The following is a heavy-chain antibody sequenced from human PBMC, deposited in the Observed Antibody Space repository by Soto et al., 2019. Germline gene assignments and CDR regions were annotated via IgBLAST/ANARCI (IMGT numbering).Heavy chain of an antibody. CDR1: GGSISSYY. J-gene: IGHJ4*02. Sequence: SETLSLTCTVSGGSISSYYWSWIRQPPGKGLEWIGYIYYSGSTNYNPSLKSRVTISVDTSKNQFSLKLSPVTAADTAVYYCARQERDILTAAYYFDYWGQGTLVTVSS. V-gene: IGHV4-59*08. D-gene: IGHD3-9*01. CDR3: ARQERDILTAAYYFDY. CDR2: IYYSGST.